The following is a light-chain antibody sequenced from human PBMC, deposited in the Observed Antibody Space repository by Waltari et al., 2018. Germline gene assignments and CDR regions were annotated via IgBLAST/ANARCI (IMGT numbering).Light chain of an antibody. V-gene: IGLV1-44*01. CDR3: AAWGDSLNGVL. J-gene: IGLJ2*01. CDR1: TSNIGSNT. Sequence: QSVLTQPPSASGTPGPRVTISCSGSTSNIGSNTLHWYHQLPGPSPTPLIHSNKQRPSGVPDRFSGSKSGTSASLAISGLQSEDEADYYCAAWGDSLNGVLFGGGTKLTVL. CDR2: SNK.